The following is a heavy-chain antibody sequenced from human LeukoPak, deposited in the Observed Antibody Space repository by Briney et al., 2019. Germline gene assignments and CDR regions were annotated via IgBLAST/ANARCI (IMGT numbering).Heavy chain of an antibody. V-gene: IGHV3-23*01. CDR1: GFTFSAYA. D-gene: IGHD2-2*01. CDR3: AKGGYCSSTSCYDAFDI. J-gene: IGHJ3*02. CDR2: IRGGGGSA. Sequence: GGSLRLSCTASGFTFSAYAMMWVRQAPGRGPEWVSAIRGGGGSAFYADSVKGRFTISRDNSKYTLFLQMNSLRAEDTAVYYCAKGGYCSSTSCYDAFDIWGQGTMVTVSS.